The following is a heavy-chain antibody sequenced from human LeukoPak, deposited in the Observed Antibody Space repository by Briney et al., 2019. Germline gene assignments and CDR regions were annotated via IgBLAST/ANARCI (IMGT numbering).Heavy chain of an antibody. CDR2: ISYDGSNK. CDR3: ARVSSWYVYFDY. Sequence: GRSLRLSCAASGFTFSSYAMHWVRQAPGKGLEWVAVISYDGSNKYYADSVKGRFTISRDNSKNTLYLQMNSLRAEDTAVYYCARVSSWYVYFDYWGQGTLVTVSS. CDR1: GFTFSSYA. V-gene: IGHV3-30-3*01. D-gene: IGHD6-13*01. J-gene: IGHJ4*02.